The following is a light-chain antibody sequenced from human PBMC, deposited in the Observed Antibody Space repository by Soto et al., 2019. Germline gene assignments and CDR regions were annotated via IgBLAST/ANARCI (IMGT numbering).Light chain of an antibody. Sequence: IQLTQSPSSLSASVGDRVTITCRASQGISSYLAWYQQKPGKAPKLLIYPSSTLQSGVPSRFSGSGSGTDFTLTIRSLQPEDFATYYCQQLNSYPITFGQGTRLEIK. J-gene: IGKJ5*01. CDR3: QQLNSYPIT. V-gene: IGKV1-9*01. CDR1: QGISSY. CDR2: PSS.